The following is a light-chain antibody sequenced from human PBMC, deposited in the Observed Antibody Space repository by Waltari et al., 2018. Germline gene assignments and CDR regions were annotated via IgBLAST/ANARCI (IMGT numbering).Light chain of an antibody. V-gene: IGLV1-40*01. J-gene: IGLJ3*02. CDR1: DSNIASFG. CDR2: ENT. Sequence: QSVLTQAPSVSGAPGQTVTISCTGGDSNIASFGVNWYQHLTGRVPKLLIYENTNRPSGVPARFSGSKSGTSASLAIEGLQPEDEGDDYCQSYDNSLRGSVLFGGGTKVTV. CDR3: QSYDNSLRGSVL.